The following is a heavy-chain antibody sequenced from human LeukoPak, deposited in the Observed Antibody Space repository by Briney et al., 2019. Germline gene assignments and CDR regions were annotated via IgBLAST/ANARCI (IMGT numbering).Heavy chain of an antibody. D-gene: IGHD6-6*01. V-gene: IGHV3-30*04. CDR2: ISYDGSNK. J-gene: IGHJ3*02. Sequence: GGSLRLSCAASGFTFSSYAMHWVRQAPGKGLEWVAVISYDGSNKYYADSVKGRFTISRDNSKNTLYLQMNSLRAEDTAVYYRATSIAARPGVRDNDGFDIWGQGTMVTVSS. CDR3: ATSIAARPGVRDNDGFDI. CDR1: GFTFSSYA.